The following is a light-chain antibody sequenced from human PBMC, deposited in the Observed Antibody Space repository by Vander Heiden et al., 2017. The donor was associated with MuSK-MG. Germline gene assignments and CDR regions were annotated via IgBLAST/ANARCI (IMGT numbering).Light chain of an antibody. V-gene: IGKV1-33*01. J-gene: IGKJ4*01. CDR3: QRKDDLPLT. CDR2: DAS. Sequence: DIHMTQSPYSLSASVGDRVTITCQASQNICYCLNWYQEKLSIAPKHLIYDASKLEKGVPSRFTGSRPATDFTFTISILHPEDVATYYCQRKDDLPLTFGAGTKVEIK. CDR1: QNICYC.